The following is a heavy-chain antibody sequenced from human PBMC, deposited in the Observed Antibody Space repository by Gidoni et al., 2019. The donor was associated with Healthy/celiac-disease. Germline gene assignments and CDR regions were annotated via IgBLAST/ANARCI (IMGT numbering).Heavy chain of an antibody. Sequence: YNPSLKSRVTISVDTSKNQFSLKLSSVTAADTAVYYCARPRADYPVDWYFDLWGRGTLVTVSS. J-gene: IGHJ2*01. CDR3: ARPRADYPVDWYFDL. V-gene: IGHV4-39*01. D-gene: IGHD4-17*01.